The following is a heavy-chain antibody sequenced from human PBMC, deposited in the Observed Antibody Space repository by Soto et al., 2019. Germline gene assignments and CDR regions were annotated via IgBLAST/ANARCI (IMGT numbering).Heavy chain of an antibody. D-gene: IGHD6-13*01. CDR2: IYPGASDT. CDR1: GYNFNRYW. V-gene: IGHV5-51*03. J-gene: IGHJ3*02. Sequence: EVYLAQSGAEVKKPGESLKISCKGSGYNFNRYWIGWVRQLPGKGLEWMGVIYPGASDTRYSPSLQGQVTISADKSSSAAYLQWSSLQASDTATYYCARSLVNGTYEAFDIWGQGTMGTVAS. CDR3: ARSLVNGTYEAFDI.